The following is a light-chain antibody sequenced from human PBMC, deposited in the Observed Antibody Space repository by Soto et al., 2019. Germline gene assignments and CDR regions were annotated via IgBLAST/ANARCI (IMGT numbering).Light chain of an antibody. J-gene: IGKJ1*01. Sequence: DIQISQFPSSLSASVGDRVTMTCRASQTIRVYLNWYQQRPGKAPQVLIYGASKLSSGVPPRFSGSASGTEYTLTISNLQPEDFGTYYCQQSYSSSWTFGQGTKVEMK. V-gene: IGKV1-39*01. CDR3: QQSYSSSWT. CDR1: QTIRVY. CDR2: GAS.